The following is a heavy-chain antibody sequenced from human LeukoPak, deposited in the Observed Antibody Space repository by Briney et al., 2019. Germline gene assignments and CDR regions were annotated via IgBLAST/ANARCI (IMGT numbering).Heavy chain of an antibody. CDR3: ARVPAGDYYYGMDV. D-gene: IGHD2-2*01. V-gene: IGHV1-8*01. CDR1: GYTFTTYD. Sequence: ASVKVSCTASGYTFTTYDINWVRQATGQGLEWMGWMNPNSANTGYAQKFQGRVTMTRNTSISTAYMELSSLRSGDTAVYYCARVPAGDYYYGMDVWGQGTTVTVSS. J-gene: IGHJ6*02. CDR2: MNPNSANT.